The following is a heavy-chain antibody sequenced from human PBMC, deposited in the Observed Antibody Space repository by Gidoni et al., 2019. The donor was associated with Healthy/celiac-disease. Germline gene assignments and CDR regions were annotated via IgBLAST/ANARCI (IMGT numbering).Heavy chain of an antibody. Sequence: EVQLVESGGGLVQPGGSLKLSCAASGFTFSGSAMHWVRQASGKGLEWVGRIRSKANSYATAYAASVKGRFTISRDDSKNTAYLQMNSLKTEDTAVYYCTLTIAVAGTAEFDYWGQGTLVTVSS. CDR2: IRSKANSYAT. D-gene: IGHD6-19*01. CDR1: GFTFSGSA. J-gene: IGHJ4*02. V-gene: IGHV3-73*02. CDR3: TLTIAVAGTAEFDY.